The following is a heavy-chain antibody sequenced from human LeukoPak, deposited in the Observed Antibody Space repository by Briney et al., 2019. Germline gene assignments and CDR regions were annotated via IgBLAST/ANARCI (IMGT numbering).Heavy chain of an antibody. Sequence: SETLSLTCTVSGGSISSSSYYWGWIRQPPGKGLEWIGSIYYSGSTYYNPSLKSRVTISVDTSKNQFSLKLSSVTAADTAVYYCARVNNYYGSGSYLLYYYYYMDVWGKGTTVTVSS. J-gene: IGHJ6*03. CDR2: IYYSGST. CDR1: GGSISSSSYY. V-gene: IGHV4-39*07. D-gene: IGHD3-10*01. CDR3: ARVNNYYGSGSYLLYYYYYMDV.